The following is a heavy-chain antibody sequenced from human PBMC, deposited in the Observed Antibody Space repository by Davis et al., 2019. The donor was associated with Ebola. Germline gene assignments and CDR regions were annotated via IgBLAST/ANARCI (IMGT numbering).Heavy chain of an antibody. CDR3: ARGLYPWELDY. J-gene: IGHJ4*02. V-gene: IGHV4-31*03. CDR2: VYYSGST. Sequence: SETLSLTCTVSGGSINSDGYYWSWIRQHPGKGLEWIGYVYYSGSTYYNPSLKSRVTISVDTSKNQFSLKLSSVTAADTAVYYCARGLYPWELDYWGQGTLVTVSS. CDR1: GGSINSDGYY. D-gene: IGHD1-1*01.